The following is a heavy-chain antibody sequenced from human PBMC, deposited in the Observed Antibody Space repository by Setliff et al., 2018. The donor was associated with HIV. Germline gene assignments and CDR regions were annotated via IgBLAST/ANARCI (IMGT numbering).Heavy chain of an antibody. CDR2: ISTYSDER. CDR1: GYTFTSYA. CDR3: ARGQRRVVPAAD. D-gene: IGHD2-2*01. V-gene: IGHV1-18*01. Sequence: GASVKVSCKASGYTFTSYAMHWVRQAPGQRLEWMGWISTYSDERSYAQKLQGRVTMTTDTSTSTAYMELRSLRSDDTAVYYCARGQRRVVPAADWGQGTLVTVSS. J-gene: IGHJ4*02.